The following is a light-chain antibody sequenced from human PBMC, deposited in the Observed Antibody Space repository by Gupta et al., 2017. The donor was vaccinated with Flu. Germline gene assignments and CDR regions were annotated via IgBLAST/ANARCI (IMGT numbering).Light chain of an antibody. CDR1: QSISSW. J-gene: IGKJ1*01. CDR3: QQYNSYSWT. Sequence: DIQMTQSPSTLSASVGDRVTITCRASQSISSWLAWYQHKPGKAPNLLIYTASSLKSGVPSRFSGSGSGTEFTLTISSLQPDDFATYYCQQYNSYSWTFGQGTKVEIK. CDR2: TAS. V-gene: IGKV1-5*03.